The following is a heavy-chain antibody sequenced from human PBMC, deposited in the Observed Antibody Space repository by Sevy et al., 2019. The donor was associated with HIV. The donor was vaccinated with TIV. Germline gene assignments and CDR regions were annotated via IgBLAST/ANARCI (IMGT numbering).Heavy chain of an antibody. V-gene: IGHV3-30*02. J-gene: IGHJ3*02. CDR3: ARDRKVLLVVYAIPFDAFDI. Sequence: GGSLRLSCTASGFTFSNHAMHWVRQGPGKGPEWVAFIRNDGSHEYYADSVKGRFTISRDNPKNTLYLQMNGLRPEDTAVYYCARDRKVLLVVYAIPFDAFDIWGQGTMVTVSS. CDR1: GFTFSNHA. CDR2: IRNDGSHE. D-gene: IGHD2-8*02.